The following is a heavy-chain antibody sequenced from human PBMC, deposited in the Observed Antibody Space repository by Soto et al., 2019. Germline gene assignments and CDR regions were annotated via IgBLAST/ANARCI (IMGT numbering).Heavy chain of an antibody. D-gene: IGHD3-22*01. CDR1: GYTFTSYG. V-gene: IGHV1-18*01. Sequence: ASVKVSCKGSGYTFTSYGISWVRQAPGQGLEWMGWISAYNGYTNYAQNFQGRVTMTTDSSATTVYMDLTSLTSDDTAVYYCAREAEEYYYDSSGYYFTWFDTWGQGTLVTVSS. J-gene: IGHJ5*02. CDR3: AREAEEYYYDSSGYYFTWFDT. CDR2: ISAYNGYT.